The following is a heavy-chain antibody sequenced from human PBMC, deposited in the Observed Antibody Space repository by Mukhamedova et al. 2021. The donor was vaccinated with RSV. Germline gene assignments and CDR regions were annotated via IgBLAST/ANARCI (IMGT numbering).Heavy chain of an antibody. CDR3: ARTDYGVPHDAFDV. Sequence: GISWVRQAPGQGLEWMGWISAYKRKTNYAQKFQGRITLTADTPTSTAYMELRSLRSAATAVYYCARTDYGVPHDAFDVWGKGTM. D-gene: IGHD4-17*01. J-gene: IGHJ3*01. V-gene: IGHV1-18*01. CDR2: ISAYKRKT. CDR1: G.